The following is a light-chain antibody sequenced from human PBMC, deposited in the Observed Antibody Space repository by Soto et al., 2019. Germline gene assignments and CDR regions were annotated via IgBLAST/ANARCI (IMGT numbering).Light chain of an antibody. CDR3: QSYDATNQV. CDR1: SGSIASNY. J-gene: IGLJ3*02. Sequence: NFMLTQPHSVSESPGKTVIISCTRSSGSIASNYVQWYQQRPGSSPATVIYEDNQRPSGVPDRFSGSIDGSSNSASLTISGLETEDEADYFCQSYDATNQVFGGGTKVTVL. CDR2: EDN. V-gene: IGLV6-57*01.